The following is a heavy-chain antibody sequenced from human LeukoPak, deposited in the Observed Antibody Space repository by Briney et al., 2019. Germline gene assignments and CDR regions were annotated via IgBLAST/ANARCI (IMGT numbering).Heavy chain of an antibody. CDR2: ISYSGST. CDR3: AAGGFGELGRSV. J-gene: IGHJ4*02. Sequence: SETLSLTCTVSGGSINSYYWSWIRQPPGKGLEWIGYISYSGSTSYNPSLKSRVTMSVDTSKNQFSLKLSSVTAADTAVYYCAAGGFGELGRSVWGQGTLVTVSS. V-gene: IGHV4-59*12. CDR1: GGSINSYY. D-gene: IGHD3-10*01.